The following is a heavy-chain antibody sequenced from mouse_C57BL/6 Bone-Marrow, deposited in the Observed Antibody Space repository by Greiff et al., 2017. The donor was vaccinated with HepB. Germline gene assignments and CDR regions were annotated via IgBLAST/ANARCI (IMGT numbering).Heavy chain of an antibody. CDR3: ARWDSFYAMDY. Sequence: VQLQQPGTELVKPGASVKLSCKASGYTFTSYWMHWVKQRPGQGLEWIGNINPSNGGTNYNEKFKSKATLTVDKSSITAYMQLSILTSEDSAVYYCARWDSFYAMDYWGQGTSVTFSS. J-gene: IGHJ4*01. D-gene: IGHD2-12*01. V-gene: IGHV1-53*01. CDR2: INPSNGGT. CDR1: GYTFTSYW.